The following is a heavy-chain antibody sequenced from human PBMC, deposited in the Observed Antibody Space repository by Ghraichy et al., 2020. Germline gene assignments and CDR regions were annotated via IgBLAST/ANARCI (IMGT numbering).Heavy chain of an antibody. CDR2: ISSSGSTI. Sequence: GGSLRLSCAASGFTFSDYYMSWIRQAPGKGLEWVSYISSSGSTIYYADSVKGRFTISRDNAKNSLYLQMNSLRAEDTAVYYCARDTLEGVLLWFGELLGGMDVWGQGTTVTVSS. D-gene: IGHD3-10*01. CDR1: GFTFSDYY. V-gene: IGHV3-11*01. J-gene: IGHJ6*02. CDR3: ARDTLEGVLLWFGELLGGMDV.